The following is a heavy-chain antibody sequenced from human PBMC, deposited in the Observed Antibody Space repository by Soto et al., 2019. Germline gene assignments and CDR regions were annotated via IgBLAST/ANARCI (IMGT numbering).Heavy chain of an antibody. Sequence: QVQLVQSGAEVKKPGASVKVSCRASGYTFTSFGISWVRQAPGQGLEWMGWISSYNGNTKYPQKFQGRVTMTTDTSTSTAYMDLRSLRSDDTAVYYCATAHSTGWHVGDYWGQGTLVTVSS. J-gene: IGHJ4*02. V-gene: IGHV1-18*04. CDR1: GYTFTSFG. CDR2: ISSYNGNT. D-gene: IGHD6-19*01. CDR3: ATAHSTGWHVGDY.